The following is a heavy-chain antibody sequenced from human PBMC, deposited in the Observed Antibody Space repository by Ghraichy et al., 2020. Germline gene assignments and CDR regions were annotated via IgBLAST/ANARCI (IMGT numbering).Heavy chain of an antibody. CDR1: GDSISSSNYY. Sequence: SETLSLTCTVSGDSISSSNYYWAWIRQPPGKGLEWLGSIFYSGDTFYYPSIKSRVTISVDTSMNQFSLKLSSVTAADTALYYCARQGYCSGGNCYRWFDPWGQGTLVTVSS. D-gene: IGHD2-15*01. V-gene: IGHV4-39*01. CDR2: IFYSGDT. J-gene: IGHJ5*02. CDR3: ARQGYCSGGNCYRWFDP.